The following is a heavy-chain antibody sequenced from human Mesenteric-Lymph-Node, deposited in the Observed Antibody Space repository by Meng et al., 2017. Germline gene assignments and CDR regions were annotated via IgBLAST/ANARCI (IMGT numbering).Heavy chain of an antibody. CDR1: GFTFSFYA. V-gene: IGHV3-23*01. CDR3: AKAYYFGSGSPFDD. Sequence: GESLKISCAASGFTFSFYAFSWVRQAPGKGLEWVSAISGRDGGAYYAGSVKGRFSVSRDNSKNTLYLHMNSLRAEDTAVYFCAKAYYFGSGSPFDDWGQGTRVTVSS. D-gene: IGHD3-10*01. J-gene: IGHJ4*02. CDR2: ISGRDGGA.